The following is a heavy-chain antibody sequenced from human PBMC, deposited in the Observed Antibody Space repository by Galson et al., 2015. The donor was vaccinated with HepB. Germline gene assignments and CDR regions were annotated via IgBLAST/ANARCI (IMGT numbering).Heavy chain of an antibody. CDR2: IKTKTERGTT. V-gene: IGHV3-15*01. CDR3: TTYSQRYLRGWLASLETRQPFYYYMDV. Sequence: SLRLSCAASGFTFNNAWMSWVRQAPGKGLEWVGRIKTKTERGTTDYAAPVKGRFTVSRDDSKNTLYLQMNSLKTEDTAIYYCTTYSQRYLRGWLASLETRQPFYYYMDVWGRGTTVTVSS. D-gene: IGHD6-19*01. CDR1: GFTFNNAW. J-gene: IGHJ6*03.